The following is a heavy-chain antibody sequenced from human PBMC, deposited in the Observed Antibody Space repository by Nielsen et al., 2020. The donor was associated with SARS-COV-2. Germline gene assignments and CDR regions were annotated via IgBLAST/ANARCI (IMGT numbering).Heavy chain of an antibody. CDR2: ISTSSRTI. D-gene: IGHD3-22*01. CDR3: ARTADDSSGYYHYYYGMDV. V-gene: IGHV3-48*01. J-gene: IGHJ6*02. Sequence: WIRQPPGKGLDWVSYISTSSRTIYYADSVKGRFTISRDNAKNSLYLQMNSLRAEDTAVYYCARTADDSSGYYHYYYGMDVWGQGTTVTVSS.